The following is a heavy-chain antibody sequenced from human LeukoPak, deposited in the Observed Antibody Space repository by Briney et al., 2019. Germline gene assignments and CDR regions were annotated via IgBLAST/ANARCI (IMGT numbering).Heavy chain of an antibody. D-gene: IGHD3-3*01. CDR1: GFTFSSYW. Sequence: GGSLRLSCAASGFTFSSYWMSWVRQAPGKGLEWVANIKQDGSEKYYVDSVKGRFTISRDNAKNSLYLQMNSLRAEDTAVYYCARAQVPFWYYDFGSGSFDYWGQGTLVTVSS. J-gene: IGHJ4*02. CDR3: ARAQVPFWYYDFGSGSFDY. CDR2: IKQDGSEK. V-gene: IGHV3-7*01.